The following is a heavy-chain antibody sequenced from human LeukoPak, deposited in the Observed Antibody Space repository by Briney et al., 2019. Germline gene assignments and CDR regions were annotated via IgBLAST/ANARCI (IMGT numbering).Heavy chain of an antibody. D-gene: IGHD4-23*01. CDR1: GGSISSYY. CDR2: IYYSGST. V-gene: IGHV4-59*01. J-gene: IGHJ4*02. Sequence: SETLSLTCTVSGGSISSYYWSWIRQPPGKGLEWIGYIYYSGSTNYNPSLKSRVTISVDTSKNQFSLKLSSVTAADTAVYYCARVGYGCKGRVFDYWGQGTLVTVSS. CDR3: ARVGYGCKGRVFDY.